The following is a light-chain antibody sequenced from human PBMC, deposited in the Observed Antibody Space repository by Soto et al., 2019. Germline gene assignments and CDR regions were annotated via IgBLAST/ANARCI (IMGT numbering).Light chain of an antibody. CDR1: SSDVGGYNF. J-gene: IGLJ2*01. V-gene: IGLV2-14*03. Sequence: QSVLAQPASVSGSPGQSITISCTGSSSDVGGYNFVSWYQQHPGKVPKLMIYDVSNRPSGVSNRFSGSKSDNTASLTISGLQAEDEADYYCSSYTTSTTVVFGGGTKLTVL. CDR2: DVS. CDR3: SSYTTSTTVV.